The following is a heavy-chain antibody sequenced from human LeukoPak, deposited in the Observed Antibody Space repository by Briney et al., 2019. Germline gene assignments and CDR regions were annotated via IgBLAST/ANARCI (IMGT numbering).Heavy chain of an antibody. J-gene: IGHJ4*02. CDR3: AMGDYYDSSGYPLLYY. Sequence: PSETLSLTCTVAGGSISSYYWSWIRQPPGKGLEWIGYIYYSGSTNYNPSLKSRVTISVDTSKNQFSLTLSSVTAADTAVYYCAMGDYYDSSGYPLLYYWGQGTLVTVSS. D-gene: IGHD3-22*01. V-gene: IGHV4-59*01. CDR2: IYYSGST. CDR1: GGSISSYY.